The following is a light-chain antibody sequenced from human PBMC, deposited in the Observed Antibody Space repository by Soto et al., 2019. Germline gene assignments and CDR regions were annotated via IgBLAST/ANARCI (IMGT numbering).Light chain of an antibody. Sequence: EVVMTQSPANLSVSPGVGATLSCWASQPVSDKLAWYQQKPGQAPRLLIYGASTRATGVPARFSGSGSGTEFTLTISGLQSEDFAIYFCQQYQSWPITFGQGTRLEIK. V-gene: IGKV3-15*01. CDR2: GAS. J-gene: IGKJ5*01. CDR1: QPVSDK. CDR3: QQYQSWPIT.